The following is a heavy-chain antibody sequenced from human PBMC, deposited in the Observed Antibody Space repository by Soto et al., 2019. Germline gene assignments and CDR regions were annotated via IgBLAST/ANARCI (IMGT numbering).Heavy chain of an antibody. D-gene: IGHD3-9*01. CDR1: GFTFSSYA. Sequence: GGSLRLSCAASGFTFSSYAMHWVRQAPGKGLEWVAVISYDGSNKYYADSVKGRFTISRDNSKNTLYLQMNSLRAEDTAVYYCARDGRYFVFSLDYWGQGTLVTVSS. V-gene: IGHV3-30-3*01. J-gene: IGHJ4*02. CDR2: ISYDGSNK. CDR3: ARDGRYFVFSLDY.